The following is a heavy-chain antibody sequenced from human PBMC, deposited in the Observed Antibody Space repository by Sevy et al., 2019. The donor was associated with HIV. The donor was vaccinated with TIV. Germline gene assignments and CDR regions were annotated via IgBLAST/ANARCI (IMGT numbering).Heavy chain of an antibody. D-gene: IGHD6-13*01. Sequence: ASVKVSCKDSGYTFTIYGISWVRQAPGQGLEWMGWISAYNGNRNYAQKLQGRVTMTTDTSTSTAYMELRSLRSDDTAVYYCARDPRIAAAGRDDASDIWGQGTMVTVSS. CDR2: ISAYNGNR. J-gene: IGHJ3*02. V-gene: IGHV1-18*01. CDR1: GYTFTIYG. CDR3: ARDPRIAAAGRDDASDI.